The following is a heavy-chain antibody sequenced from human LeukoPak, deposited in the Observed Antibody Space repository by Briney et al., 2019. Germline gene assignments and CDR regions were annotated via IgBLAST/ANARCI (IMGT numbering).Heavy chain of an antibody. CDR3: ARDPAVAGLYFDY. V-gene: IGHV4-59*01. D-gene: IGHD6-19*01. Sequence: SEILSLTCTVSGGSISSYYWSWIRQPPGKGLEWIGYIYYSGSTNYNPSLKSRVTISVDTSKNQFSLKLNSVTAADTAVYYCARDPAVAGLYFDYWGQGSLVTVSS. CDR2: IYYSGST. CDR1: GGSISSYY. J-gene: IGHJ4*02.